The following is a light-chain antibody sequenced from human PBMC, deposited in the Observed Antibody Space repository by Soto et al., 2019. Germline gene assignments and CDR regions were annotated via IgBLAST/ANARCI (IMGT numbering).Light chain of an antibody. V-gene: IGKV3-20*01. CDR3: QQYGSSPPYT. J-gene: IGKJ2*01. Sequence: EIVLTQPPGTLSLSPGERATLSCRASQSVSASSLAWYQQKPGQAPRLLIYGASRRATGVPDRFTGSESGTDFTLTISRLEPEDFAVYYCQQYGSSPPYTFGQGTKLEIK. CDR1: QSVSASS. CDR2: GAS.